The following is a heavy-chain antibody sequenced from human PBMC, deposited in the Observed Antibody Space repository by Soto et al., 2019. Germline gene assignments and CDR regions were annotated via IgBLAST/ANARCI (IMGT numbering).Heavy chain of an antibody. D-gene: IGHD3-22*01. Sequence: SETLSLTCTVSGGSISSYYWSWIRQPPGKGLEWIGYIYYSGSTNYNPSLKSRVTISVDTSKNQFSLKLSSVTAADTAAYYCARDRRPYYYDSSGYDYWGQGTLVTVSS. V-gene: IGHV4-59*01. CDR3: ARDRRPYYYDSSGYDY. CDR1: GGSISSYY. CDR2: IYYSGST. J-gene: IGHJ4*02.